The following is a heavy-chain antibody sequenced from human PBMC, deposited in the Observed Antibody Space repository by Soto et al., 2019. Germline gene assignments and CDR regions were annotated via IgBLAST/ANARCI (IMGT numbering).Heavy chain of an antibody. CDR2: IYYSGST. CDR3: ARVGLPGTIDFYYYYGMDV. Sequence: QVQLQESGPGLVKPSETLSLTCTVSGGSISSYYWSWIRQPPGKGLEWIGYIYYSGSTYYNPSLTRRVTISVATYKNLIARNLSSATATATAVYYCARVGLPGTIDFYYYYGMDVWGQGTTVTVSS. CDR1: GGSISSYY. D-gene: IGHD1-26*01. V-gene: IGHV4-59*01. J-gene: IGHJ6*02.